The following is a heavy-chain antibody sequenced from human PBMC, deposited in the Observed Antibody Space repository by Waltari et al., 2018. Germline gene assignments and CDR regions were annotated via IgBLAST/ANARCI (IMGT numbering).Heavy chain of an antibody. Sequence: QVQLVESGGGVVQPGRSLRLSCAASGFTLSDYAMHWVRQAPGKGLEGLANISNDGKIEHYADSAKGRFTISRDNAKNMLYLQLNSLRPQDTAVYYCTRFPDDYSNSFDYWGQGTLITVSS. CDR2: ISNDGKIE. CDR3: TRFPDDYSNSFDY. V-gene: IGHV3-30*03. CDR1: GFTLSDYA. J-gene: IGHJ4*02. D-gene: IGHD4-4*01.